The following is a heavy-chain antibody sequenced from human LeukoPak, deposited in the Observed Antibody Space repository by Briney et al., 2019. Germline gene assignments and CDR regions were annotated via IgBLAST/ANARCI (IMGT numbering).Heavy chain of an antibody. V-gene: IGHV4-39*01. Sequence: SETLSLTCTVSGGSISSSSYYWGWIRQPPGKGLEWIGNIYYSGSTYYNPSLKSRVTISVDTSKNQFSLKLSSVTAADTAVYYCARQPRSYDFWSGYSVYWGQGTLVTVSS. CDR3: ARQPRSYDFWSGYSVY. D-gene: IGHD3-3*01. CDR2: IYYSGST. CDR1: GGSISSSSYY. J-gene: IGHJ4*02.